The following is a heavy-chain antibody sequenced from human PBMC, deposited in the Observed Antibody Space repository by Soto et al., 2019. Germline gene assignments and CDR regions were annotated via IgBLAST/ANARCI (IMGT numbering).Heavy chain of an antibody. D-gene: IGHD3-22*01. J-gene: IGHJ4*02. Sequence: EVQLLESGGGLVQPGGSLRLSCAASGFTFSSYAMSWVRQAPGKGLEWVSAISGSGGSTYYADSVKGRFTISRDNSKNTLYLQMNSLRAKDTAVYYCAKEMMYYYDSSGYYNYWGQGTLVTVSS. V-gene: IGHV3-23*01. CDR2: ISGSGGST. CDR3: AKEMMYYYDSSGYYNY. CDR1: GFTFSSYA.